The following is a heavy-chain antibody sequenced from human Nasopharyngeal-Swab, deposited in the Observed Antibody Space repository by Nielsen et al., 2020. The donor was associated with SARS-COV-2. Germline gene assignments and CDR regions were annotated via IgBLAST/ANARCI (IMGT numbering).Heavy chain of an antibody. V-gene: IGHV3-23*01. CDR1: GYTFSSYA. CDR3: AKDTRGTYYYDSSGYYGTDY. J-gene: IGHJ4*02. Sequence: GGSLRLSCTGSGYTFSSYAMSWVRQAPGKGLEWVSAISGSGGSTYYADSVKGRFTISRDNSKNTLYLQMNSLRAEDTAVYYCAKDTRGTYYYDSSGYYGTDYWGQGTLVTVSS. D-gene: IGHD3-22*01. CDR2: ISGSGGST.